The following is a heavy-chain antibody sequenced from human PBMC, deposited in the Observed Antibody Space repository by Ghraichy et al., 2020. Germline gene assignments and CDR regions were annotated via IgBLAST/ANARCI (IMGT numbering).Heavy chain of an antibody. J-gene: IGHJ5*02. Sequence: ASVKVSCKASGYTFTGYHIHWVRQAPGQGLELMGRITPASGGTQYARKFHDRVTMTSDPSITTAYMELTSLPNADTGVYFCLRDLAGAVFAKNRFDPWGQGTLVIV. CDR3: LRDLAGAVFAKNRFDP. CDR2: ITPASGGT. V-gene: IGHV1-2*05. CDR1: GYTFTGYH. D-gene: IGHD3-10*02.